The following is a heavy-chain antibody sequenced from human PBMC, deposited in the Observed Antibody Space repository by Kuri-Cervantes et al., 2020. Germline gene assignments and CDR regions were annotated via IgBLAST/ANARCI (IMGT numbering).Heavy chain of an antibody. CDR3: ARDPFDWLDYFDC. Sequence: GESLKISCAASGFTFSSYAMHWVRQAPGKGLEWVAVISYDGSNKYYADSVKGRFTISRDNSKNTLYLQMNSLRAEDTAVYYCARDPFDWLDYFDCWGQGTLVTVSS. V-gene: IGHV3-30-3*01. CDR2: ISYDGSNK. D-gene: IGHD3-9*01. J-gene: IGHJ4*02. CDR1: GFTFSSYA.